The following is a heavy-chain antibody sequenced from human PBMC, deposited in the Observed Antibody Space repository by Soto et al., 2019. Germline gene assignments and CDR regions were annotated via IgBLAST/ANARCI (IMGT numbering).Heavy chain of an antibody. Sequence: QVQLVQSGGEVKKPGASVKVSCKVSGYTLTELSMHWVRQAPGKVLEWMGGFDTEDGETIYAQKSQGRVTMTEDTSTDTPYMQLSILRSEDKAVYECAITTGTLGDEPDAAFDIWGQGRMVTVSS. V-gene: IGHV1-24*01. J-gene: IGHJ3*02. CDR1: GYTLTELS. D-gene: IGHD1-7*01. CDR2: FDTEDGET. CDR3: AITTGTLGDEPDAAFDI.